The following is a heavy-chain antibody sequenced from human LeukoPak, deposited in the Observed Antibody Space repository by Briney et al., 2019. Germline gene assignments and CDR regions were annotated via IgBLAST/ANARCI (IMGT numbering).Heavy chain of an antibody. CDR3: ARVSDDYGDLLW. V-gene: IGHV1-69*05. CDR1: GGTFSSYA. Sequence: SVKVSCKASGGTFSSYAISWVRQAPGQGLEWMGGIIPIFGTANYAQKFQGRVTITTDESTSTAYMELSSLRSEDTAVYYCARVSDDYGDLLWWGQGTLVTVSS. J-gene: IGHJ4*02. D-gene: IGHD4-17*01. CDR2: IIPIFGTA.